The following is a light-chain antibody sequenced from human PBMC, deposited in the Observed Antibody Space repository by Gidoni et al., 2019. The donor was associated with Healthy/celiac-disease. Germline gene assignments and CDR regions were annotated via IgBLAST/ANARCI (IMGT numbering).Light chain of an antibody. J-gene: IGKJ1*01. Sequence: EIVLTQSPGTLSLSPGERATLSCRASQSVSSSYLAWYQQKPGQAPSLIIYGASSRATGIPDRFSGSWSGTDFTLTSGRLEPEDFAVYYCQQYGSSPWTLGQGTKVEIK. CDR1: QSVSSSY. CDR2: GAS. CDR3: QQYGSSPWT. V-gene: IGKV3-20*01.